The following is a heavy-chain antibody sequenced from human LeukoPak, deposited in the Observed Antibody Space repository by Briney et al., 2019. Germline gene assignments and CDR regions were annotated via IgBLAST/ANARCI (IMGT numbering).Heavy chain of an antibody. V-gene: IGHV3-30*03. CDR3: ARVRDGYNDAYDI. D-gene: IGHD5-24*01. J-gene: IGHJ3*02. Sequence: GGSLRLSCAASGFTFSSYGMHWVRQAPGKGLEWVAVISYDGSNKYYADSVKGRFTISRDNSKNTLYLQMDSLRAEDTAVYYCARVRDGYNDAYDIWGQGTMVTVPS. CDR2: ISYDGSNK. CDR1: GFTFSSYG.